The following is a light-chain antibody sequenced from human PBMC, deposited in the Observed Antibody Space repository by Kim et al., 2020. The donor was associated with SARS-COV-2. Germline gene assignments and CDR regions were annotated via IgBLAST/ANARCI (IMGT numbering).Light chain of an antibody. CDR2: WAS. CDR3: QQYYSTPLT. CDR1: QSVLYSSNNKYY. J-gene: IGKJ1*01. Sequence: DIVMTQSPDSLAVSLGERATINCKSSQSVLYSSNNKYYLAWYQQKPGQPPKLLIYWASTRESGVPDRFSGSGSGTDFTLTVSSLQAEDVAVYFCQQYYSTPLTFGQGTKVDIK. V-gene: IGKV4-1*01.